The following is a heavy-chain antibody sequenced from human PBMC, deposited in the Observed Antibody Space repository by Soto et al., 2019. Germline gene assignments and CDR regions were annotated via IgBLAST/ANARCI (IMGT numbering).Heavy chain of an antibody. J-gene: IGHJ4*02. CDR1: EFTFARYS. CDR2: ISGSGGST. V-gene: IGHV3-23*01. Sequence: PGGSLRLACAASEFTFARYSVNWVRQAPGRGLEWVSAISGSGGSTYYADSVKGRFTISRDNSKNTLYLQMNSLRAEDTAVYYCAKPQYYDFWSGYSNFDYWGQGTLVTVSS. CDR3: AKPQYYDFWSGYSNFDY. D-gene: IGHD3-3*01.